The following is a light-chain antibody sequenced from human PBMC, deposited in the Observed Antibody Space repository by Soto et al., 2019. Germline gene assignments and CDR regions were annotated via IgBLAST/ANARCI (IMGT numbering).Light chain of an antibody. CDR1: QSVTSSH. V-gene: IGKV3-20*01. CDR2: GAS. Sequence: EIVLTQTPGTLSLSPGERATLSCRASQSVTSSHLAWYQQKTGQAPRLLIYGASTRATGIPDRFSGRGSDTDFSLTIRRLDPEDFAMYYCLLYFSPDRYTFGPGTKVQIK. J-gene: IGKJ2*01. CDR3: LLYFSPDRYT.